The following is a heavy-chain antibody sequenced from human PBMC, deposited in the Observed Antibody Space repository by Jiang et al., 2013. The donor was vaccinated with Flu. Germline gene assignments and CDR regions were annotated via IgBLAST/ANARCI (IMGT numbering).Heavy chain of an antibody. CDR2: ISYDGSNK. J-gene: IGHJ4*02. V-gene: IGHV3-33*05. Sequence: VQLVESGGGVVQPGRSLRLSCAASGFTFSSYGMHWVRQAPGKGLEWVAVISYDGSNKYYADSVKGRFTISRDNSKNTLYLQMNSLRAEDTAVYYCARGREKVGATPVGYWGQGTLVTVSS. CDR3: ARGREKVGATPVGY. D-gene: IGHD1-26*01. CDR1: GFTFSSYG.